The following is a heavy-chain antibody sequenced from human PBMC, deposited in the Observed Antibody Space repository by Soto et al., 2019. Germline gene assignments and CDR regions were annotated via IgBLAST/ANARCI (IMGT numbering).Heavy chain of an antibody. CDR1: GGSIGSYY. CDR2: IYYSGST. V-gene: IGHV4-59*01. D-gene: IGHD3-3*01. CDR3: ARDGGFYYGMDV. Sequence: SETLSLTCTVSGGSIGSYYWNWIRQPPGKGLEWIGYIYYSGSTNYNPSLKSRVTISVDTSKNQFSLKLSSVTAADTAVYYCARDGGFYYGMDVWGQGNTVIVS. J-gene: IGHJ6*02.